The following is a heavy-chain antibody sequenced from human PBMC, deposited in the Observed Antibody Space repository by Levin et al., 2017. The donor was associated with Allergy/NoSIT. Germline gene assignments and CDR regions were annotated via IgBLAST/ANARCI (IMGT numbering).Heavy chain of an antibody. V-gene: IGHV4-34*01. CDR2: INHSGST. CDR1: GGSFSGYY. D-gene: IGHD3-10*02. Sequence: SETLSLTCAVYGGSFSGYYWSWIRQPPGKGLEWIGEINHSGSTNYNPSLKSRVTISVDTSKNQFSLKLSSVTAADTAVYYCARGHHPIPVKLVRGAYRAKGFDPWGQGTLVTVSS. CDR3: ARGHHPIPVKLVRGAYRAKGFDP. J-gene: IGHJ5*02.